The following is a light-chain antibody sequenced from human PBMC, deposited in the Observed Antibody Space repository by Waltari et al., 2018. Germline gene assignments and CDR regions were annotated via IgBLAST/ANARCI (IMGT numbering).Light chain of an antibody. J-gene: IGLJ1*01. CDR3: AAWDDSLSNFV. CDR2: KSN. Sequence: QSVLTQPPSASGTPGQQVTISCSGGSSNIGGNYVYWYQQLPGTAPKLLTYKSNQRPSGVPDRFSGSKSGTSASLAISGLRSEDEGHYYCAAWDDSLSNFVFGTGTKVTVL. V-gene: IGLV1-47*01. CDR1: SSNIGGNY.